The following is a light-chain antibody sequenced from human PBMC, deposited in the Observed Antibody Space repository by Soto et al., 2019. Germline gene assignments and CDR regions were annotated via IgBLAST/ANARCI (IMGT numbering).Light chain of an antibody. J-gene: IGLJ1*01. CDR2: EVT. CDR3: GSYTTPYVRI. Sequence: QSALTQPASVSGSPGQSITISCTGTSSDVGRYNYVSWYQQHPGRAPKLIIYEVTNRPSGVSDRFSGSKSANVASLTISGLQTEDEADYFCGSYTTPYVRIFGTGTKLTVL. CDR1: SSDVGRYNY. V-gene: IGLV2-14*01.